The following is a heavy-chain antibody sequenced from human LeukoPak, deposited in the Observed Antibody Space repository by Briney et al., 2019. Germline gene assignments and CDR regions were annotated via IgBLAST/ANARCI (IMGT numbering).Heavy chain of an antibody. Sequence: GGSLRLSCAASGFSFSTYWMHWVRQVPGRGLVWVSRINEDGTTITYADSVKGRFTISRHNSKNTLYLQMNSLRAEDTAVYYCAREPISSGTYYPRSDYWGQGTLVTVSS. D-gene: IGHD3-10*01. CDR2: INEDGTTI. V-gene: IGHV3-74*01. CDR1: GFSFSTYW. J-gene: IGHJ4*02. CDR3: AREPISSGTYYPRSDY.